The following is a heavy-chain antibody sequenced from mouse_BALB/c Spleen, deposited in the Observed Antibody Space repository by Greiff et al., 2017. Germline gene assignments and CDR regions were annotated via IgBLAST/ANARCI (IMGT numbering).Heavy chain of an antibody. V-gene: IGHV5-17*02. Sequence: EVQLQQSGGGLVQPGGSRKLSCAASGFTFSSFGMHWVRQAPEKGLEWVAYISSGSSTIYYADTVKGRFTISRDNPKNTLFLQMTSLRSEDTAMYYCARSIGNYWYFDVWGAGTTVTVSS. D-gene: IGHD2-1*01. CDR1: GFTFSSFG. CDR2: ISSGSSTI. J-gene: IGHJ1*01. CDR3: ARSIGNYWYFDV.